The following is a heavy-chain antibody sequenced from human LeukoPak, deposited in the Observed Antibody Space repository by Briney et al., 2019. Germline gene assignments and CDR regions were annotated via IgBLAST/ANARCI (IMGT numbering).Heavy chain of an antibody. Sequence: SETLSLTCTVSGYSISNGYYWGWIRQPPGKGLEWVGSIYHSGSTNYNPSLKSRVTISVDKSKNQFSLKLSSVTAADTAVYYCTRGGTDALSYWGQGTLVTVSS. CDR3: TRGGTDALSY. CDR2: IYHSGST. V-gene: IGHV4-38-2*02. CDR1: GYSISNGYY. D-gene: IGHD3-16*01. J-gene: IGHJ4*02.